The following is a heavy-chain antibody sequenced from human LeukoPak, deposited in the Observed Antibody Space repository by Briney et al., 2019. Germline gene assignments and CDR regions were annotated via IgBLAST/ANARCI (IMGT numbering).Heavy chain of an antibody. J-gene: IGHJ5*02. CDR2: IILISPTA. D-gene: IGHD5-18*01. Sequence: SVKVSCEASGGTLSTHAVIWVRQAPGQGLEWMGGIILISPTANYAQKFQDRVTITMDQYTTYMELSSLRSDDTAVYYCATGRVSDTTLVSWFDTWGQGTLVTVSS. V-gene: IGHV1-69*05. CDR3: ATGRVSDTTLVSWFDT. CDR1: GGTLSTHA.